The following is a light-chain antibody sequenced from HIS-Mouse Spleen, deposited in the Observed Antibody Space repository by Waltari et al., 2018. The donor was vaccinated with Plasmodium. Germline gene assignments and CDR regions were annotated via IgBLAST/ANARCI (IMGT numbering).Light chain of an antibody. V-gene: IGLV2-14*03. Sequence: QSALTPPASVSGSPGHSIHISCTGTSSHVGGYNYVSWYQQHPGKAPKLMIYDVSNRPSGVSNRFSGSKSGNTASLTIAGLQAEDEADYYCSSYTSSSTLVFGGGTKLTVL. CDR1: SSHVGGYNY. CDR3: SSYTSSSTLV. CDR2: DVS. J-gene: IGLJ2*01.